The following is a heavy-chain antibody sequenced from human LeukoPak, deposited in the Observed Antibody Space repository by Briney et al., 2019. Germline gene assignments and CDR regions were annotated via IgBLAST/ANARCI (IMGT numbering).Heavy chain of an antibody. CDR1: GYSFTSGHY. CDR3: ARYCTSTTCILRGFDY. Sequence: SETLSLTCSVSGYSFTSGHYWGWIRQPPGKGLEWIANIYHTGSAHYNPSLKSRVTISVDTSKNQFSPKLSSVTAADTAVYYCARYCTSTTCILRGFDYWGQGTLVTVSS. V-gene: IGHV4-38-2*01. J-gene: IGHJ4*02. CDR2: IYHTGSA. D-gene: IGHD2-2*01.